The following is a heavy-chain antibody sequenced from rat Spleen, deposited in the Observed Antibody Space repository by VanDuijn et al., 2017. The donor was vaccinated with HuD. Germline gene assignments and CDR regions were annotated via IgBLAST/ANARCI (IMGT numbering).Heavy chain of an antibody. CDR1: GFTFSNYG. CDR2: ISPSGGST. J-gene: IGHJ4*01. Sequence: EVQLVESGGGLVQPGRSLKLSCAASGFTFSNYGMHWIRQAPTKGLEWVASISPSGGSTYYRDSVKGRFTISRDNAKSTLYLQMDSLRSEDTATYYCATHVYYGSYVMDAWGQGASVTVSS. D-gene: IGHD1-6*01. V-gene: IGHV5-19*01. CDR3: ATHVYYGSYVMDA.